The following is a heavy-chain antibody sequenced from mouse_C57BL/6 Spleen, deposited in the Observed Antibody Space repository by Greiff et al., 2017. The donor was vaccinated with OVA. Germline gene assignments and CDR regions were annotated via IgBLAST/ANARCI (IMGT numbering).Heavy chain of an antibody. D-gene: IGHD2-1*01. CDR2: IDPSDSYT. V-gene: IGHV1-59*01. CDR1: GYTFTSYW. Sequence: QVHVKQPGAELVRPGTSVKLSCKASGYTFTSYWMHWVKQRPGQGLEWIGVIDPSDSYTNYNQKFKGKATLTVDTSSSTAYMQLSSLTSEDSAVYYCARSGNHYAMDYWGQGTSVTVSS. CDR3: ARSGNHYAMDY. J-gene: IGHJ4*01.